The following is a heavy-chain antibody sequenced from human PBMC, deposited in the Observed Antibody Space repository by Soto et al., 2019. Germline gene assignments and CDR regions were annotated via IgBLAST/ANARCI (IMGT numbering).Heavy chain of an antibody. CDR1: GFTFSSYG. J-gene: IGHJ4*02. Sequence: GGSLRLSCAASGFTFSSYGMHWVRQAPGKGLEWVAVIWYDGSNKYYADSVKGRFTISRDNSKNTLYLQMNSLRAEDTAVYYCARVTREEYDILTGYYSAFDYWGQGTLVTVSS. CDR2: IWYDGSNK. CDR3: ARVTREEYDILTGYYSAFDY. D-gene: IGHD3-9*01. V-gene: IGHV3-33*01.